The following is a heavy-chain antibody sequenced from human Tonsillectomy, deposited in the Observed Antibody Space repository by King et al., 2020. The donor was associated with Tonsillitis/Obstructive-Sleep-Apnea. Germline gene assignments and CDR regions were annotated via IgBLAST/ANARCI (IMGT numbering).Heavy chain of an antibody. J-gene: IGHJ4*02. D-gene: IGHD3-10*01. V-gene: IGHV2-70*01. CDR2: IDWDDDK. CDR1: GFSLSTSGMC. CDR3: AQTYYYGSGSYYVVKY. Sequence: TLKESGPALVKPTQTLTLTCTFSGFSLSTSGMCVSWIRQPPGKALEWLALIDWDDDKYYSTSLKTRLTISKDTSKNQVVLTMTNMDPVDTATYYCAQTYYYGSGSYYVVKYWGQGTLVTVSS.